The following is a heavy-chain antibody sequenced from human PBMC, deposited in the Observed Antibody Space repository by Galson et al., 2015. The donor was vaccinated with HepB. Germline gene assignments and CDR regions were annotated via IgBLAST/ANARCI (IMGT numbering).Heavy chain of an antibody. D-gene: IGHD3-22*01. CDR3: ARDSGDSSGYYPDAFDI. V-gene: IGHV3-21*01. CDR1: GFTFSSYS. CDR2: ISSSSSYI. Sequence: SLRLSCAASGFTFSSYSMNWVRQAPGKGLEWVSSISSSSSYIYYADSVKGRFTISRDNAKNSLYLQMNSLRAEDTAVYYCARDSGDSSGYYPDAFDIWGQGTMVTVSS. J-gene: IGHJ3*02.